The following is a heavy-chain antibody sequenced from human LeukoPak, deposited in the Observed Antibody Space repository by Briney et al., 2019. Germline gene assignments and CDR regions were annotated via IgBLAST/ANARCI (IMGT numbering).Heavy chain of an antibody. CDR2: ISSNGGST. V-gene: IGHV3-64*01. D-gene: IGHD3-3*01. J-gene: IGHJ4*02. CDR1: GFTFSSYA. Sequence: GGSLRLSCAASGFTFSSYAMHWVRQAPGKGLEYVSAISSNGGSTYYANSVKGRFTISRDNSKNTLYLQMGSLRAEDMAVYYCARARVAIAPFGYWGQGTLVTVSS. CDR3: ARARVAIAPFGY.